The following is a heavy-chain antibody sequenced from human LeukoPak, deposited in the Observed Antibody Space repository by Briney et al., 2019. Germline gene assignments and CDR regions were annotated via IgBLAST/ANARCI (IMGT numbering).Heavy chain of an antibody. CDR1: GFTFSRYW. D-gene: IGHD6-19*01. CDR2: INSDGSST. Sequence: GGSLRLSCAASGFTFSRYWMHWVRQAPGKGLVWVSRINSDGSSTSYADSVKGRFTISRDNAKNTLYLQMNSLRAEDTAVYYCARVPITLAGTKDAKYFQHWGQGTLVTVSS. CDR3: ARVPITLAGTKDAKYFQH. V-gene: IGHV3-74*01. J-gene: IGHJ1*01.